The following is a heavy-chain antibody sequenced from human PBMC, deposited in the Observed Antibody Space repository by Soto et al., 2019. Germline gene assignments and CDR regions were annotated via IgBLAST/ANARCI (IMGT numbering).Heavy chain of an antibody. J-gene: IGHJ6*04. V-gene: IGHV3-23*01. CDR1: GFTFTNYG. Sequence: EVQLLASGGGLVQPGGSLTLSCAASGFTFTNYGLNWVRQAPGKGLEWVSFSAGYGGPTYYADSVQGRFTMSRDNSKSTLFLQINGLRIEDTAVYYCARNNGMEVWVKGTTVTVSS. CDR2: SAGYGGPT. CDR3: ARNNGMEV. D-gene: IGHD2-8*01.